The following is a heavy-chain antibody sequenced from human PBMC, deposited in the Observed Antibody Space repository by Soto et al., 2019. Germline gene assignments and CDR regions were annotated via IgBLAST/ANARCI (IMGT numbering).Heavy chain of an antibody. Sequence: GGSLRLSCAASGFTFSSYAMSWVRQAPGKGLEWVSAISGSGGSTYYADSVKGRFTISRDNSKNTLYLQMNSLRAEDTAVYYCASSTRDYGDLYCFDYWGQGTLVTVSS. CDR2: ISGSGGST. J-gene: IGHJ4*02. CDR1: GFTFSSYA. D-gene: IGHD4-17*01. CDR3: ASSTRDYGDLYCFDY. V-gene: IGHV3-23*01.